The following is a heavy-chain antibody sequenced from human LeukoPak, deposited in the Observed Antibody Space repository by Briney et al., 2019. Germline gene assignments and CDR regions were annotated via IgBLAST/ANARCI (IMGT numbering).Heavy chain of an antibody. CDR3: ARSIQDYDILNY. CDR1: GGSISSSSYY. Sequence: NSSETLSLTCTVSGGSISSSSYYWGWIRQPPGKGLEWIGSIYSSGSTYYNPSLKSRVTISVDTSKNQFSLKLNSVTAADTAVYYCARSIQDYDILNYWGQGTLVTVSS. CDR2: IYSSGST. V-gene: IGHV4-39*01. J-gene: IGHJ4*02. D-gene: IGHD3-9*01.